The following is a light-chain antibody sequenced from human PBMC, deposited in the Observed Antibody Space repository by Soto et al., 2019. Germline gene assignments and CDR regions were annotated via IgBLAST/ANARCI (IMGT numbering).Light chain of an antibody. V-gene: IGLV2-14*03. CDR3: SSYTDSRSYV. Sequence: QSALTQPASVSESPGQSITISCIGTSSDIGGYNYVSWYQQHPGKAPKLMIYDVYDRPLGVSNRFSGSKSGNTASLTISGLQGEDEADYYCSSYTDSRSYVFGTGPKPTVL. CDR2: DVY. J-gene: IGLJ1*01. CDR1: SSDIGGYNY.